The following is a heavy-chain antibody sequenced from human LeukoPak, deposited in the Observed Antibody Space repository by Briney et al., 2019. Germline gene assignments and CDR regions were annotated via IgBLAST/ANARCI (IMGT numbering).Heavy chain of an antibody. V-gene: IGHV4-39*02. CDR3: AREYSSSSVTYYFDY. D-gene: IGHD6-6*01. CDR2: IYYSGNT. CDR1: GGSITSTNYY. J-gene: IGHJ4*02. Sequence: PSETLSLTCAVSGGSITSTNYYWGWIRQPPGKGLEWIGSIYYSGNTYYNPSLKSRVTLSVDTSKNHFSLKLNSVTAADTAVYYCAREYSSSSVTYYFDYWGQGTLVTVSS.